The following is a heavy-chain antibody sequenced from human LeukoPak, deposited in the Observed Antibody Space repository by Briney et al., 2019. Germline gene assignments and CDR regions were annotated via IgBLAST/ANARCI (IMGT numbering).Heavy chain of an antibody. CDR1: GFTFDEYA. V-gene: IGHV3-43D*03. CDR2: ITWDGSYT. D-gene: IGHD6-25*01. Sequence: PGGSLRLSCAASGFTFDEYAMHWVRQAPGKGLEGVSLITWDGSYTYYADSVKGRFTISRDNAKNSLYLQMNSLRVEDTAVYYCAREPAAAGKNWFDPWGQGTLVTVSS. J-gene: IGHJ5*02. CDR3: AREPAAAGKNWFDP.